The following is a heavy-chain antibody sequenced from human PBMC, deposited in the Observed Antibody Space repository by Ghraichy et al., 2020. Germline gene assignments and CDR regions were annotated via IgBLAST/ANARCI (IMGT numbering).Heavy chain of an antibody. CDR1: GFTLSNYW. J-gene: IGHJ4*02. V-gene: IGHV3-74*01. CDR2: INSDGSRT. D-gene: IGHD5-18*01. Sequence: GGSLRLSCAASGFTLSNYWMHWVRQAPGKGLVWVSRINSDGSRTNYADSVKGRFTISRDNAKNTVYLQMDRLRADDTAVYYCARVGVETSMVLDYWGQGTLVTVSS. CDR3: ARVGVETSMVLDY.